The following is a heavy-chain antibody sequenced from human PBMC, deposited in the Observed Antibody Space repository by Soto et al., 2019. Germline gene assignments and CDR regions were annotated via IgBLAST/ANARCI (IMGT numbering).Heavy chain of an antibody. Sequence: GGSLRLSCAASGFTFSDYYMSWIRQAPGKGLEWVSYISSSGSTIYYADSVKGRFTISRDNAKNSLYLQMNSLRAEDTAVYYCAGLVLGAYYYYYYMDVWGKGTTVTVSS. D-gene: IGHD6-13*01. CDR3: AGLVLGAYYYYYYMDV. CDR1: GFTFSDYY. CDR2: ISSSGSTI. V-gene: IGHV3-11*01. J-gene: IGHJ6*03.